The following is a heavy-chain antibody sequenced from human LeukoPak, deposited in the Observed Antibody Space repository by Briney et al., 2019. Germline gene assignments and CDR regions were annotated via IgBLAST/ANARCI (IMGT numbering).Heavy chain of an antibody. J-gene: IGHJ4*02. CDR2: IFPSGGEI. V-gene: IGHV3-23*01. Sequence: SXAASGFTFSTFAMIWVRQPPGKGLEWVSSIFPSGGEIHYADSVRGRFTISRDNSKNTLSLQMNSLRAEDTAIYYXXTYRQXXXPFESWGXGTLVTVSS. D-gene: IGHD5-18*01. CDR1: GFTFSTFA. CDR3: XTYRQXXXPFES.